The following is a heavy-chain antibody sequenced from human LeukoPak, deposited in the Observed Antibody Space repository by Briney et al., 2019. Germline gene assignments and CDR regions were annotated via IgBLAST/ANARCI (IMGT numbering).Heavy chain of an antibody. Sequence: GASVKVSCKASGGTFSSYAISWVRQAPGQWLEWMGGIIPIFGTANYAQKFHGRVTITADESTSTAYMELSSLGSEDTAVYYCARARGGYGDYRRGDYFDYWGQGTLVTVSS. D-gene: IGHD4-17*01. CDR1: GGTFSSYA. CDR2: IIPIFGTA. V-gene: IGHV1-69*13. CDR3: ARARGGYGDYRRGDYFDY. J-gene: IGHJ4*02.